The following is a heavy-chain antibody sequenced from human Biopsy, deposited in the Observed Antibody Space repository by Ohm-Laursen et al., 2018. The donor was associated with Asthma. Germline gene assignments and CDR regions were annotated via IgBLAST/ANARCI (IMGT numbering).Heavy chain of an antibody. V-gene: IGHV4-34*01. CDR3: VRGSSSWHHGPFHYYYGLDV. J-gene: IGHJ6*02. D-gene: IGHD6-13*01. CDR1: GGSFSSNY. Sequence: PGTLSLTCTVYGGSFSSNYWSWIRQTPGKGLEWLGDTHHSGYTNYNPSLESRVTVSADTSKNQFSLKLTSVTAADTAVYYCVRGSSSWHHGPFHYYYGLDVWGQGTTATVSS. CDR2: THHSGYT.